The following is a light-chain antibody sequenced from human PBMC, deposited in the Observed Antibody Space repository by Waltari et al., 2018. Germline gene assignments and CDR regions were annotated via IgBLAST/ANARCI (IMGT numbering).Light chain of an antibody. J-gene: IGKJ1*01. CDR3: QQYNNWPPT. V-gene: IGKV3-15*01. Sequence: EIVMTQSPATLSVSPGERATLSCRASQSVSSNLAWYQQKPGQAPRLRIYGASTRATGIPARFSGSGSGTEFTLTISSLQSEDFAVYDCQQYNNWPPTFGQGTKVEIK. CDR1: QSVSSN. CDR2: GAS.